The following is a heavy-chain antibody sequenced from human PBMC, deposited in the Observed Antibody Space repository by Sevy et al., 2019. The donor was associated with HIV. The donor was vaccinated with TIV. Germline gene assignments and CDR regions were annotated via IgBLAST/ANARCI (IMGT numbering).Heavy chain of an antibody. V-gene: IGHV4-4*02. CDR3: ARKLIVRTYDF. J-gene: IGHJ4*02. D-gene: IGHD2-21*01. CDR2: VYHTGGT. Sequence: SETLSLTCTVSGDSISSTNWWSWVRQSPGQGLEWIGEVYHTGGTHYSPSFKSRVIISVDKSKNQVSLTLTSLTVADTAIYYCARKLIVRTYDFWGPGRLVTVSS. CDR1: GDSISSTNW.